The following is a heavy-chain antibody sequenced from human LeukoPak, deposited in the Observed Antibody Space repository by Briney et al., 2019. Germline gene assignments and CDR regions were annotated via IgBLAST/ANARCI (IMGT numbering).Heavy chain of an antibody. J-gene: IGHJ3*02. D-gene: IGHD3-22*01. CDR3: ARAMPYYDSSGQHLYAFDI. V-gene: IGHV1-2*02. CDR2: INPNSGGT. Sequence: ASVKVSCKASGYTFTGYYMHWVRQAPGQGLEWMGWINPNSGGTNYAQKFQGRVTMTRDTSISAAYMEPSRLRSDDTAVYYCARAMPYYDSSGQHLYAFDIWGQGTMVTVSS. CDR1: GYTFTGYY.